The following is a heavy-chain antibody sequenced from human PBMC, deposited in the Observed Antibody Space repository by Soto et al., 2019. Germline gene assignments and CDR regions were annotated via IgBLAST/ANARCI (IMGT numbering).Heavy chain of an antibody. CDR3: ARVHCTREDY. V-gene: IGHV4-59*01. Sequence: QVQLQESGPGLVKPSETLSLTCTVSGGSISPYYWTWIRQPPGMGLECIGYIYYSGSTDYNPSLNSRVTMSVDTSKNQFALRLNSVTAAGTAVYFCARVHCTREDYWGQGTLVTVSS. CDR2: IYYSGST. J-gene: IGHJ4*02. CDR1: GGSISPYY. D-gene: IGHD2-8*01.